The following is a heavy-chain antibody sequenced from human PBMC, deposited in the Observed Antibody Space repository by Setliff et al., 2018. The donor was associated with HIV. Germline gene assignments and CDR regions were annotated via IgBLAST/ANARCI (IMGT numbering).Heavy chain of an antibody. Sequence: SETLSLTCTVSGGSISSNSYYWGWIRQTPGKGLEWIGSIYHSGRTYYNPSLKSRVTRSVDTSKNQFSLKLTSVTAADTAVYYCARDQPQDYDSLTGYYTGRYFDYWGRGTLVTVSS. V-gene: IGHV4-39*07. D-gene: IGHD3-9*01. CDR3: ARDQPQDYDSLTGYYTGRYFDY. CDR2: IYHSGRT. CDR1: GGSISSNSYY. J-gene: IGHJ4*02.